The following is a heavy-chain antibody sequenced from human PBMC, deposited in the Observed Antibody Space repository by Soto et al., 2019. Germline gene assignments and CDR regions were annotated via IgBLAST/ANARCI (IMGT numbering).Heavy chain of an antibody. CDR1: GFTFSSYS. J-gene: IGHJ6*02. CDR2: ISSSSTI. Sequence: HPGGSLRLSCAASGFTFSSYSMNWVRQAPGKGLEWVSYISSSSTIYYADSVKGRFTISRDNAKNSLYLQMNSLRAEDTAVYYCVIQIVVVPAGVPMSDYYGMDVWGQGTTVTVSS. D-gene: IGHD2-2*01. V-gene: IGHV3-48*01. CDR3: VIQIVVVPAGVPMSDYYGMDV.